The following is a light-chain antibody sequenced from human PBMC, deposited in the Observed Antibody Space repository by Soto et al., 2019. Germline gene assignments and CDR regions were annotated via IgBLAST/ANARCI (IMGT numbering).Light chain of an antibody. Sequence: QLVLTQSPSASASLGASVKLTCTLSSGHSNYAIAWHQQQSEKGPRYLMKLNSDGSHSKGDAIPDRFSGSSSGAERYLTISSLQPEDEAHYYCQTWGSGIVVFGGGTKLTVL. CDR1: SGHSNYA. J-gene: IGLJ2*01. CDR3: QTWGSGIVV. V-gene: IGLV4-69*01. CDR2: LNSDGSH.